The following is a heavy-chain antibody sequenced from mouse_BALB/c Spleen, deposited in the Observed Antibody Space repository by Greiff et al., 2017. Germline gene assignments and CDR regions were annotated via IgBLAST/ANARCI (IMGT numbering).Heavy chain of an antibody. J-gene: IGHJ3*01. Sequence: EVQLKESGPSLVKPSQTLSLTCSVTGDSITSGYWNWIRKFPGNKLEYMGYISYSGSTYYNPSLKSRISITRDTSKNQYYLQLNSVTTEDTATYYCARYYYDYDGFAYWGQGTLVTVSA. V-gene: IGHV3-8*02. CDR3: ARYYYDYDGFAY. CDR1: GDSITSGY. CDR2: ISYSGST. D-gene: IGHD2-4*01.